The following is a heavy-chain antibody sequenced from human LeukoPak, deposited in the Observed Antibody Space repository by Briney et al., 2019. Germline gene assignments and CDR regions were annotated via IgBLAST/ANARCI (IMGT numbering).Heavy chain of an antibody. D-gene: IGHD5-18*01. CDR1: GSSFSTSA. CDR3: AAQDTAMVQDYGMDV. Sequence: ESLRLSCAASGSSFSTSAMTWVRQAPGKGLEWVSVISSSGGNTKYADSVKGRFTISRDNSKNTLYLQMNSLRAEDTAVYYCAAQDTAMVQDYGMDVWGQGTTVTVSS. CDR2: ISSSGGNT. J-gene: IGHJ6*02. V-gene: IGHV3-23*01.